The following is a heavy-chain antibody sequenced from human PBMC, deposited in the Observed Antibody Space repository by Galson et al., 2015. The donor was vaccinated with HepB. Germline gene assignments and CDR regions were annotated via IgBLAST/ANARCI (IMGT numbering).Heavy chain of an antibody. V-gene: IGHV4-39*01. CDR1: GGSINSGSYY. CDR2: IYYSGST. CDR3: ARQGDAYMYYFDF. D-gene: IGHD5-24*01. J-gene: IGHJ4*02. Sequence: SETLSLTCTVSGGSINSGSYYWGWIRQPPGKGLEWIGSIYYSGSTYYNPSLKSRVTISVDTSRNQFSLKLSSVTAADTAIYYCARQGDAYMYYFDFWGQGTLVTVSS.